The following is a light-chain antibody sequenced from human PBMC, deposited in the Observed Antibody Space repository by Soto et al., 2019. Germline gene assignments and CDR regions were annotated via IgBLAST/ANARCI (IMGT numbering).Light chain of an antibody. CDR2: EVS. CDR3: SSFAGNNNLV. J-gene: IGLJ2*01. Sequence: QSALTQPPSASGSPGQSVTISCTGTSSDVGGYNYVSWYQQHPGKAPKLMISEVSKRPSGVPDRFSGSKSGNTASLTVSGIQAEDEADYYCSSFAGNNNLVFGGATKVTVL. CDR1: SSDVGGYNY. V-gene: IGLV2-8*01.